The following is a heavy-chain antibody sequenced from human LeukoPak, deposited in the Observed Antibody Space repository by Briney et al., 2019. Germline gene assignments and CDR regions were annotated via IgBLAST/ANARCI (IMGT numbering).Heavy chain of an antibody. Sequence: PGGSLRLSCAASGFTVSSNYMSWVRQAPGKGLEWVSVIYSGGSTYYADSVKGRFTISRDNSKNTLYLQMNSLRAEDTAVYYCAKGAYDCSSTSCMVNWFDPWGQGTLVTVSS. CDR1: GFTVSSNY. V-gene: IGHV3-66*01. D-gene: IGHD2-2*01. CDR2: IYSGGST. CDR3: AKGAYDCSSTSCMVNWFDP. J-gene: IGHJ5*02.